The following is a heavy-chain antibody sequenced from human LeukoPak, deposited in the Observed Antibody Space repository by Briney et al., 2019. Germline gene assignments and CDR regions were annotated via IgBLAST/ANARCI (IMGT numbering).Heavy chain of an antibody. CDR3: AKMTVGSYIDY. CDR1: GGSISTYY. J-gene: IGHJ4*02. CDR2: IYTGGGT. D-gene: IGHD3-10*01. V-gene: IGHV4-4*09. Sequence: PSETLSLTCTVSGGSISTYYWTWIRQPPGKGLEWIGYIYTGGGTNYNPSLKTRVTISVDTSKNQFSLRLISVTAADTAVYYCAKMTVGSYIDYWGQGTLVTVSS.